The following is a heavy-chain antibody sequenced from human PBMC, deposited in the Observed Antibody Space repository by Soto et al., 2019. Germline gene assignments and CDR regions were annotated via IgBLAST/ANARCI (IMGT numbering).Heavy chain of an antibody. Sequence: GGSLRLSCAASGFTFSSYAMSWVRQAPGKGPEWVSAISGSGGSTYYADSVKGRFTISRDNSKNTLYLQMNSLRAEDTAVYYCAKNYMITFGGVIVSAHFDYWGQGTLVTVSS. CDR2: ISGSGGST. D-gene: IGHD3-16*02. V-gene: IGHV3-23*01. CDR1: GFTFSSYA. J-gene: IGHJ4*02. CDR3: AKNYMITFGGVIVSAHFDY.